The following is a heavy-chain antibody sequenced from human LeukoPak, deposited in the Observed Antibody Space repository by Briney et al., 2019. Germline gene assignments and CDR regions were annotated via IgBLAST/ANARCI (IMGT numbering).Heavy chain of an antibody. V-gene: IGHV4-30-2*01. J-gene: IGHJ4*02. CDR2: IYHSGST. D-gene: IGHD2-15*01. Sequence: SETLSLTCAVSGGSISSGGYSWSWIRQPPGKGLEWIGHIYHSGSTYYNPSLKSRVTISVDRSKNQFSLKLSSVTAADTAAYYCARGPDCSGGSCYGPYFDYWGQGTLVTVSS. CDR1: GGSISSGGYS. CDR3: ARGPDCSGGSCYGPYFDY.